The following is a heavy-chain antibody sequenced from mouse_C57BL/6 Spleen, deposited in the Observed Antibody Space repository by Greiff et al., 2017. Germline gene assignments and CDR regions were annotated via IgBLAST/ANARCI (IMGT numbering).Heavy chain of an antibody. Sequence: VMLVESGAELVKPGASVKISCKASGYAFSSYWMNWVKQRPGKGLEWIGQIYPGDGDTNYNGKFKGKATLTADKSSSTAYMQLSSLTSEDSAVYFCARGLLGPYYFDYWGQGTTLTVSS. CDR3: ARGLLGPYYFDY. V-gene: IGHV1-80*01. D-gene: IGHD3-1*01. CDR1: GYAFSSYW. J-gene: IGHJ2*01. CDR2: IYPGDGDT.